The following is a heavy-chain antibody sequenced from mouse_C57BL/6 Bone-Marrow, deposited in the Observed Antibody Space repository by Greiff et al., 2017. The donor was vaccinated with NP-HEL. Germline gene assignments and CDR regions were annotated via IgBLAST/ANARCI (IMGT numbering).Heavy chain of an antibody. D-gene: IGHD1-1*01. J-gene: IGHJ1*03. Sequence: QVQLQQPGAELVRPGSSVKLSCKASGYTFTSYWMDWVKQRPGQGLEWIGNIYPSDSETHYNQKFKDKATLTVDKAASTAYMQLSSLTAEDSAVYYGARPGITTVVARGWYFDVWGTGTTVTVSS. CDR1: GYTFTSYW. V-gene: IGHV1-61*01. CDR3: ARPGITTVVARGWYFDV. CDR2: IYPSDSET.